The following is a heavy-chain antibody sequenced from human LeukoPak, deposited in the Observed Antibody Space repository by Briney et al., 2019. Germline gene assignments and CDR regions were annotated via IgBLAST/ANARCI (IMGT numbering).Heavy chain of an antibody. J-gene: IGHJ4*02. CDR3: ARPIRQYQLLYFDY. V-gene: IGHV3-30-3*01. CDR1: GFTFSSYA. CDR2: ISYDGSNK. Sequence: QPGGSLRLSCAASGFTFSSYAMHWVRQAPGKGLEWVAVISYDGSNKYYADSVKGRFTISRDNSKNTLYLQMNSLRAEDTAVYYCARPIRQYQLLYFDYWGQGTLVTVSS. D-gene: IGHD2-2*01.